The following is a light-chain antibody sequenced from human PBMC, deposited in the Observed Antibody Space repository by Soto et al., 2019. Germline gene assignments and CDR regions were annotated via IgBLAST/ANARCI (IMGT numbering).Light chain of an antibody. Sequence: QSVLTQPPSVSGAPGQRVTISCTGSNSNIGAGYDVHWYQQLPGTAPKLLIYGNSNRPSGVPDRFSGSKSGTSASLAITGLQAEDEADYYCQSYDSSQEVFGTGTKLTVL. V-gene: IGLV1-40*01. CDR2: GNS. J-gene: IGLJ1*01. CDR1: NSNIGAGYD. CDR3: QSYDSSQEV.